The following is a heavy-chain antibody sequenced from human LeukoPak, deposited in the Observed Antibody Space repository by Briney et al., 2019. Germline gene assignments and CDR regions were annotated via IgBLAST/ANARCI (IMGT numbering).Heavy chain of an antibody. CDR3: ANYISGSYVSNFDY. J-gene: IGHJ4*02. CDR2: ISVSGGST. D-gene: IGHD1-26*01. CDR1: GFTFSKYA. Sequence: GGSLRLSCAASGFTFSKYAMSWVRQAPGKGLEWVSGISVSGGSTHYADSVKGRFTISRDNSKNTVYLQINSLRAEDTAIYYCANYISGSYVSNFDYWGQGTLVTVSS. V-gene: IGHV3-23*01.